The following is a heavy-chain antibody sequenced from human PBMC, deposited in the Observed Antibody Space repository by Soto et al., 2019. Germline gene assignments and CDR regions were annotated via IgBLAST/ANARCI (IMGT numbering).Heavy chain of an antibody. J-gene: IGHJ5*02. D-gene: IGHD4-17*01. CDR2: IYPGDSDT. Sequence: GESLKISCKGSGYSFISYWIGWVRQMPGKGQEWMGIIYPGDSDTRYSPSFQGQVTISADKSISTAYLQWSSLKASDTAMYYCARHRYYGANEDNWFDPWGQGTLLTVSS. CDR1: GYSFISYW. V-gene: IGHV5-51*01. CDR3: ARHRYYGANEDNWFDP.